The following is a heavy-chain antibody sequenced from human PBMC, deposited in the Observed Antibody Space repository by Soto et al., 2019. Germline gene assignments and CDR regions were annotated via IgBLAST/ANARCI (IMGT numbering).Heavy chain of an antibody. CDR2: ISAYNGNT. CDR1: GYTFTSYG. V-gene: IGHV1-18*01. D-gene: IGHD2-15*01. Sequence: ASVKVSCKASGYTFTSYGISWVRQAPGQGLEWMGWISAYNGNTNCAQKLQGRVTMTTDTSTSTAYMELRSLRSDDTAVYYCARDRYCSGGSCYWLAPEYFQHWGQGTLVTVSS. J-gene: IGHJ1*01. CDR3: ARDRYCSGGSCYWLAPEYFQH.